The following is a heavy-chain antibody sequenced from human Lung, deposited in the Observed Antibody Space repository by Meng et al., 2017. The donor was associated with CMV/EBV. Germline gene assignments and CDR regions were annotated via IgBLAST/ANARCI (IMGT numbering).Heavy chain of an antibody. Sequence: GGSLRLSXAASGFTFDNYEMNWVRQAPGKGLEWISYINKNGFNIEYADSVKGRFTISRDNAKNSLFLQLDSLRADDTAVYYCARNTLSYYGMDLWGQGTTVTVSS. CDR1: GFTFDNYE. CDR2: INKNGFNI. CDR3: ARNTLSYYGMDL. D-gene: IGHD1/OR15-1a*01. J-gene: IGHJ6*02. V-gene: IGHV3-48*03.